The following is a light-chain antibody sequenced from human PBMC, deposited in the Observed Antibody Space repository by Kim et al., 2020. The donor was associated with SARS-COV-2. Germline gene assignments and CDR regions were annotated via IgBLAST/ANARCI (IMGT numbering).Light chain of an antibody. Sequence: APRKSARLCWGGSDIGSKRVHWYQQHPGQAPVLVIYYDSDRPSGIPERFSGSNSGDTATLTISRVEAGDEADYYCQLWDGTSDDYVFGSGTKVTVL. CDR3: QLWDGTSDDYV. V-gene: IGLV3-21*04. CDR2: YDS. J-gene: IGLJ1*01. CDR1: DIGSKR.